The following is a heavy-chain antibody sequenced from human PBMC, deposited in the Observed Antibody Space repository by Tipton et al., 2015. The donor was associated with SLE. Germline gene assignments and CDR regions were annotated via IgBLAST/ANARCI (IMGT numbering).Heavy chain of an antibody. J-gene: IGHJ5*02. V-gene: IGHV3-13*01. CDR3: ARGGGSYDWFDP. CDR1: GFTFSSYD. CDR2: IGTAGDT. Sequence: QLVQSGGGLVQPGGSLRLSCAASGFTFSSYDMHWVRQATGKGLEWVSAIGTAGDTYYPGSVKGRFTISRENAKNSLYLQMNSLRAGDTAVYYCARGGGSYDWFDPWGQGTLVTVSS. D-gene: IGHD1-26*01.